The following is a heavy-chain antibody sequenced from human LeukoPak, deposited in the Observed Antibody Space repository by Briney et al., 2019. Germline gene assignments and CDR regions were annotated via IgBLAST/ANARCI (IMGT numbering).Heavy chain of an antibody. D-gene: IGHD2-15*01. CDR3: ARPVLGDGTVAAQFEH. Sequence: GASVKVSCKASGYTFTGDYMYWVGQAPGQGLEWMGWTNPNSGGTKYAQKFQGRVTMTRDTSISTAYMELSRLRSDETARYYCARPVLGDGTVAAQFEHWGQGTLVTVSS. CDR1: GYTFTGDY. J-gene: IGHJ4*02. V-gene: IGHV1-2*02. CDR2: TNPNSGGT.